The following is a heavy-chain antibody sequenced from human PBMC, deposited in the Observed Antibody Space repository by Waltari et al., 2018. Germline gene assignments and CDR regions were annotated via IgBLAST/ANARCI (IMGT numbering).Heavy chain of an antibody. D-gene: IGHD1-7*01. Sequence: QVQLVESGGGVVQPGRSLRLSCAAPGVRFRSPAMHWVRQAPGKGLEWVALISYDGSNEDYADSVQGRFTISRDNSKNTLYLQIDSLRTEDTAVYYCARDRIWKYVFDYWGQGTLVTVSS. J-gene: IGHJ4*02. V-gene: IGHV3-30*04. CDR2: ISYDGSNE. CDR1: GVRFRSPA. CDR3: ARDRIWKYVFDY.